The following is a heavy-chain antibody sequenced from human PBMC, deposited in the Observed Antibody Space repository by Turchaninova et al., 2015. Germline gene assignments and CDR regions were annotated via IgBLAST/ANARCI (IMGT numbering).Heavy chain of an antibody. D-gene: IGHD2-15*01. CDR1: GESFNGYY. CDR2: INYSGST. Sequence: VQLQQWAAGRLQTSATLSRTCAVFGESFNGYYCSWIRQPHGKGLEWNGEINYSGSTNNNPALKRRATITVDTSRNQFSLKLMSVTAADTAVYYCAREDCSGGTCSYFDYWGQGTLVTVSS. V-gene: IGHV4-34*04. J-gene: IGHJ4*02. CDR3: AREDCSGGTCSYFDY.